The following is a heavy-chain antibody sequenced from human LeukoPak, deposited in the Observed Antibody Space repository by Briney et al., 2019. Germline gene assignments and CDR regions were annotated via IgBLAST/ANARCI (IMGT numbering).Heavy chain of an antibody. CDR3: ARGPPTNPGIAAFGSPRRGRKWFDP. V-gene: IGHV4-34*01. Sequence: PSETLSLTCAVYGGSFSGYYWSWIRQPPGKGLEWIGEINHSGSTNYNPSLKSRVTISVDTSKNQFSLKLSSVTAADTAVYYCARGPPTNPGIAAFGSPRRGRKWFDPWGQGTLVTVSS. CDR2: INHSGST. J-gene: IGHJ5*02. D-gene: IGHD6-13*01. CDR1: GGSFSGYY.